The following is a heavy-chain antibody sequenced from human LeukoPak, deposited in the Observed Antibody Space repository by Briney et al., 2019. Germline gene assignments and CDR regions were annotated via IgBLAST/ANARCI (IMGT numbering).Heavy chain of an antibody. V-gene: IGHV4-59*01. D-gene: IGHD3-10*01. CDR3: ARGRRFHASGTYSSAAPDY. CDR2: VSYSGTS. J-gene: IGHJ4*02. CDR1: TASISPFS. Sequence: SETLSLTCTVSTASISPFSWNWIRQSPGKGFEWIGYVSYSGTSTYNPSLRSRVTISIDTSKNQFSLNLSSVTAADTALYYCARGRRFHASGTYSSAAPDYWGQGILVTVPS.